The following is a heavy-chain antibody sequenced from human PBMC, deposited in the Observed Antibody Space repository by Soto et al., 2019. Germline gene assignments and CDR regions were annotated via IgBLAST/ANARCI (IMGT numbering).Heavy chain of an antibody. CDR1: GGTFGNYA. CDR2: IMPVFGTV. CDR3: ARVSVSGIYGEDV. J-gene: IGHJ6*02. D-gene: IGHD3-10*01. V-gene: IGHV1-69*06. Sequence: QVQLVQSGAEVKKPGSSVKVSCKASGGTFGNYALSWVRRAPGQGLEWMGKIMPVFGTVNYAQKFQGRVTITVDKFTNTAYMELSSLRSGDTAVYYCARVSVSGIYGEDVWGQGTTVSVSS.